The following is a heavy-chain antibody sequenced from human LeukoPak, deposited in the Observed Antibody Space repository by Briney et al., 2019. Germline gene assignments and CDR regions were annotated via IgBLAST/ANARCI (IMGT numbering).Heavy chain of an antibody. CDR2: ISSSSSYI. V-gene: IGHV3-21*01. D-gene: IGHD3-10*01. Sequence: GGSLRLSCAASGFTFSSYSMNWVRQAPGKGLEWVSSISSSSSYIYYADSVKGRFTISRDNAKNSLYLQMNSLRAEDTAVYYCASGGPNYGDAPPDYWGQGTLVTVSS. CDR1: GFTFSSYS. J-gene: IGHJ4*02. CDR3: ASGGPNYGDAPPDY.